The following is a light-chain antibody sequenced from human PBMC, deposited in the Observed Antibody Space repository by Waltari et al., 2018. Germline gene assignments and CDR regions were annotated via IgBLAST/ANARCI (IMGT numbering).Light chain of an antibody. CDR2: EVT. V-gene: IGLV2-8*01. CDR3: SSYAGSNNVI. J-gene: IGLJ2*01. Sequence: QSALTQPPSASGSRGQSVTISCTGTSSDVGSYNYVSWYQHHPGKAPKLMIYEVTKRACGVPDCFSGCQSGITASLPVAGLQAEDEADYYCSSYAGSNNVIFGGGTRLTVL. CDR1: SSDVGSYNY.